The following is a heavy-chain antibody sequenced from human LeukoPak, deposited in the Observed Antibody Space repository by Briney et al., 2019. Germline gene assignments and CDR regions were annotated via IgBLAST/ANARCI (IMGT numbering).Heavy chain of an antibody. J-gene: IGHJ4*02. Sequence: PGGSLRLSCAASGFIFTHYWMHWVRQTPGKGLVWVARINIDGSSTFYADSVRGRFAISRDNAKNTLYLQMNSLRVEDTAVYHCTRDLVGATSDFWGQGTLVTVSS. V-gene: IGHV3-74*01. D-gene: IGHD1-26*01. CDR1: GFIFTHYW. CDR3: TRDLVGATSDF. CDR2: INIDGSST.